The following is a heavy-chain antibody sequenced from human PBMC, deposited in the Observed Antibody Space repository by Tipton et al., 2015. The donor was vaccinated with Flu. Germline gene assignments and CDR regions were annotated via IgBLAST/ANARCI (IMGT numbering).Heavy chain of an antibody. Sequence: TLSLTCTVSGYSISSGYYWGWIRQPPGKGLEWIGSIYHSGSTYYNPSLKSRVTISVDTSRNQSSLKLSSVTAADTAVYYCARGPEQWLVNPHYFDYWGQGTLVTASS. CDR1: GYSISSGYY. J-gene: IGHJ4*02. CDR3: ARGPEQWLVNPHYFDY. V-gene: IGHV4-38-2*02. CDR2: IYHSGST. D-gene: IGHD6-19*01.